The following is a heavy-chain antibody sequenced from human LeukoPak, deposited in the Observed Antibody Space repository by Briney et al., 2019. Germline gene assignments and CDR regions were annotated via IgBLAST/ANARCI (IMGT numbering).Heavy chain of an antibody. Sequence: GGSLRLSCAASGFTFSNAWMSWVRQAPGKGLEWIAYITTTGDRIQYADSVKGRFTISRDNTKNSLYLQLNSLRADDTAIYYCVRDTKDYWGQGTLVTVSS. V-gene: IGHV3-11*04. CDR1: GFTFSNAW. D-gene: IGHD2-8*01. CDR3: VRDTKDY. J-gene: IGHJ4*02. CDR2: ITTTGDRI.